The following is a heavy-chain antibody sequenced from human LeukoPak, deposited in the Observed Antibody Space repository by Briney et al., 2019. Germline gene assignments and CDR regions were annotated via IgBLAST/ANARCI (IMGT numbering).Heavy chain of an antibody. CDR1: GFTFSSYA. Sequence: PGGSLRLSCAASGFTFSSYAMSWVRQAPGKGLEWVSAISGSGGSTYYADSVKGRFTISRDNSKNTLYLQMNSLRAEDTAVYYCAKDPFITTHLYYFDHWGQGTLVTVSS. CDR2: ISGSGGST. D-gene: IGHD3-3*01. V-gene: IGHV3-23*01. CDR3: AKDPFITTHLYYFDH. J-gene: IGHJ4*02.